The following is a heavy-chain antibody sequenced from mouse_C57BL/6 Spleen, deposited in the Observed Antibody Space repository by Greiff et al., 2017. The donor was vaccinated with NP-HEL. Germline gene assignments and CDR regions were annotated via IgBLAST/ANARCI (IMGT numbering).Heavy chain of an antibody. Sequence: QVQLQQPGAELVKPGASVKLSCKASGYTFTSYWMQWVKQRPGQGLEWIGEIDPSDSYTNYNQKFKVKATLTVDTSSSTAYMQLSSLTSEDSAVYYCARLLDYWGQGTSVTVSS. V-gene: IGHV1-50*01. CDR3: ARLLDY. CDR2: IDPSDSYT. J-gene: IGHJ4*01. CDR1: GYTFTSYW.